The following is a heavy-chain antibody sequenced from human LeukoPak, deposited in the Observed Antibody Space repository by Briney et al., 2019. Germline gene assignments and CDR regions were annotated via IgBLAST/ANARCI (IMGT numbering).Heavy chain of an antibody. Sequence: PGGSPRLSCAASGFTFSNFAMSWVRQAPGKGLEWVSAISGSGGSTYYADSVKGRFTISRDNSKNTLYLQMNSLRAEDTAVYYCAKDDSYSSSWYERVAVAGTHFDYWGQGTLVTVSS. J-gene: IGHJ4*02. D-gene: IGHD6-13*01. CDR2: ISGSGGST. CDR1: GFTFSNFA. V-gene: IGHV3-23*01. CDR3: AKDDSYSSSWYERVAVAGTHFDY.